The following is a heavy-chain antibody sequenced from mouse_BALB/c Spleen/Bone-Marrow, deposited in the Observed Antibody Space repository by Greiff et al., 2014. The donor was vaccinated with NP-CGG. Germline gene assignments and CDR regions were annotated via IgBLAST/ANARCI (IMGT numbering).Heavy chain of an antibody. CDR1: GYTFTDYN. J-gene: IGHJ3*01. Sequence: VHVKQSGPELVKPGASVKISCKASGYTFTDYNMHWVKQSHGKSLEWIGYIYPYNGGTVYNQKFKSKATLTVDSSSSTAYMELRSLTSEDSAVYYCARGGGYDGYYGLAYWGQGTLVTVSA. D-gene: IGHD2-3*01. CDR3: ARGGGYDGYYGLAY. V-gene: IGHV1S29*02. CDR2: IYPYNGGT.